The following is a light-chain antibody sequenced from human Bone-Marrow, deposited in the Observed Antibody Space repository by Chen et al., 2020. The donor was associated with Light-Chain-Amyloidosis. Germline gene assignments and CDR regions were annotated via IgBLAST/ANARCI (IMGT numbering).Light chain of an antibody. CDR1: STDIGAYSH. CDR2: DVS. J-gene: IGLJ2*01. Sequence: QSALTQPPSASGSPGQSVTISCTGTSTDIGAYSHVSWYQQHPGKAPKLMIYDVSEWPSGVPDRFSGSKAGNTASLTVSGLQAEDEADYYCISYAGTKNLVFGGGTKLTVL. CDR3: ISYAGTKNLV. V-gene: IGLV2-8*01.